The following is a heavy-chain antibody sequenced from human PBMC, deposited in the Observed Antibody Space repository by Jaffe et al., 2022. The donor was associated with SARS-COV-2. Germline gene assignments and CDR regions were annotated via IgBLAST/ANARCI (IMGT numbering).Heavy chain of an antibody. J-gene: IGHJ4*02. Sequence: QLQLQESGPGLVKPSETLSLTCTVSGGSISSSSYYWGWIRQPPGKGLEWIGSIYYSGSTYYNPSLKSRVTISVDTSKNQFSLKLSSVTAADTAVYYCARHGALLRITMIVVVMGPFDYWGQGTLVTVSS. CDR3: ARHGALLRITMIVVVMGPFDY. CDR1: GGSISSSSYY. V-gene: IGHV4-39*01. D-gene: IGHD3-22*01. CDR2: IYYSGST.